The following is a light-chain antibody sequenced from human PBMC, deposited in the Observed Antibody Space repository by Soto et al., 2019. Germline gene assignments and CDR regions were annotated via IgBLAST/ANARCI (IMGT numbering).Light chain of an antibody. CDR2: GVS. J-gene: IGKJ1*01. CDR1: QSLTSSY. V-gene: IGKV3-20*01. CDR3: QHYGYSLWT. Sequence: EIVLTQSPGTLSLSPGETAPLSCRASQSLTSSYLAWYQQRPGQAPSLLIYGVSSRATGIPDRFSGGGSGTDFTLTITRLEPEDFAVYYCQHYGYSLWTFGQGTKVDIK.